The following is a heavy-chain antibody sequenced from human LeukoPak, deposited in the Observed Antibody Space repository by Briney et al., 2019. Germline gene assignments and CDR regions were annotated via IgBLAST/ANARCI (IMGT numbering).Heavy chain of an antibody. CDR2: IVGSDGTT. CDR1: GFTFSSYA. J-gene: IGHJ4*02. V-gene: IGHV3-23*01. Sequence: PGASLRLSCAASGFTFSSYAMSWVRQAPGKGLEWVSAIVGSDGTTYYADSVKGRFTISRDNSRNTLYLQMNSMRAEDTAVYYCAKSHYAYTSKGPSVFDYWGQGTLVTVSS. D-gene: IGHD5-12*01. CDR3: AKSHYAYTSKGPSVFDY.